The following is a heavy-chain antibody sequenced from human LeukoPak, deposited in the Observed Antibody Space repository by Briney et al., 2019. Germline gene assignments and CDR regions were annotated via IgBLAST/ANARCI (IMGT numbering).Heavy chain of an antibody. CDR3: ARDFSYGSGSLY. CDR2: MYYTGNT. Sequence: PSESLSLTCTVSGDSISSVGYYWTWVRQLPGKGLEWIGYMYYTGNTYNNPSLKSRITISRDTSRNQFSLQLTSVTAADTAVYYCARDFSYGSGSLYWGQGTLVTVSS. CDR1: GDSISSVGYY. V-gene: IGHV4-31*03. D-gene: IGHD3-10*01. J-gene: IGHJ4*02.